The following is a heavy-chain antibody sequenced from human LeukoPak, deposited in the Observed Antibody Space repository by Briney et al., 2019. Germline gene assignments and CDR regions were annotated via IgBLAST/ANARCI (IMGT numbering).Heavy chain of an antibody. CDR3: AQETSSWFDY. J-gene: IGHJ4*01. CDR1: GFTFSSYA. D-gene: IGHD6-13*01. V-gene: IGHV3-23*01. Sequence: GGSLRLSCAASGFTFSSYAMNWVRQAPGKGLEWVSGISNSGGSTYYADSVKGRFTISRDNSKNTLYLQMNSLRAEDTAVYYCAQETSSWFDYWGHGTLVTVSS. CDR2: ISNSGGST.